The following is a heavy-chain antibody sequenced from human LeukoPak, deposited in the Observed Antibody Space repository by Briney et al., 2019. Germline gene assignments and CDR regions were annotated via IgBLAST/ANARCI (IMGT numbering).Heavy chain of an antibody. D-gene: IGHD6-19*01. V-gene: IGHV3-74*01. CDR1: GFTFSSYW. CDR3: VRPGYSSGWYDS. J-gene: IGHJ5*01. Sequence: PGGSLRLSCAASGFTFSSYWMHWVRQAPGKGLVWVSRINTDGSSTNYADSVKGRFTISRDNAKNTLYLQMNSLRAEDTAVYYCVRPGYSSGWYDSWRQGTLVTVSS. CDR2: INTDGSST.